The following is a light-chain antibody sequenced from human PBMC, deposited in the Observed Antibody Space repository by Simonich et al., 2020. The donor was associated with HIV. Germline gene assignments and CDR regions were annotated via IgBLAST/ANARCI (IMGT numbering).Light chain of an antibody. J-gene: IGKJ1*01. CDR1: QSISRY. CDR2: KAS. V-gene: IGKV1-5*03. Sequence: DIQMTQSPSSLSASVGDRVTITCRASQSISRYLNWYQQKPGKAPKLLIYKASSLESGVPSRFSGSGFGTEFTLTISSLQPDDFATYYCQQYNSYSWTFGQGTKVEIK. CDR3: QQYNSYSWT.